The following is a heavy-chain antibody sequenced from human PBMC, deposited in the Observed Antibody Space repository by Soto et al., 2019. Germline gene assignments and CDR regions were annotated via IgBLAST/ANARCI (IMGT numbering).Heavy chain of an antibody. D-gene: IGHD5-12*01. V-gene: IGHV4-4*07. Sequence: WETLSLTCTVSGGSINTFYWSWVRQPAGKGREWIGRIFSSGSTSLNPSLESRVAMSVDTSKNHFSLNLSSVTAADMAVYYCAREGSYSAYNFAHGIQLWSFDFWGQGALVTVSS. CDR3: AREGSYSAYNFAHGIQLWSFDF. J-gene: IGHJ4*02. CDR1: GGSINTFY. CDR2: IFSSGST.